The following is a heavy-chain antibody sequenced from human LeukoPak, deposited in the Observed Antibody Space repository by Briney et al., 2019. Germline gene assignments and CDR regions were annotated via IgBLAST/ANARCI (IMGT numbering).Heavy chain of an antibody. J-gene: IGHJ6*02. V-gene: IGHV1-2*02. CDR3: ARDRAGTDGMDV. CDR2: INPNSGGT. Sequence: ASVKVSCKASGYTLTGYYMHWVRQAPGQGLEWMGRINPNSGGTNYAQKFQGRVTMIRDTSISTAYMELSRLRSDDTAVYYCARDRAGTDGMDVWGQGTTVTVSS. D-gene: IGHD6-13*01. CDR1: GYTLTGYY.